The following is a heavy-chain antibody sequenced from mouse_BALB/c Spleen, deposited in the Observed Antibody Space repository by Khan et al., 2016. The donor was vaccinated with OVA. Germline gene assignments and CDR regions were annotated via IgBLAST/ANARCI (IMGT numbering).Heavy chain of an antibody. CDR3: GSVWYGEAMDS. J-gene: IGHJ4*01. D-gene: IGHD2-10*02. Sequence: QIQLVQSGPEVKKPGETVKISCKASGYTFTNFGMNWVRQAPGKGLKWMGWINTYTGEPTYADEFKGRFAFSLETSASTVYLQINNLKNEETATYFCGSVWYGEAMDSWGQGTSVTVSS. CDR2: INTYTGEP. CDR1: GYTFTNFG. V-gene: IGHV9-3-1*01.